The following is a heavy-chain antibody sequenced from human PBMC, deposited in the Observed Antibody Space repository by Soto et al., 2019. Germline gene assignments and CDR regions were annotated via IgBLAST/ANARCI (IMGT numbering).Heavy chain of an antibody. Sequence: GGSLRHSCAAPGFTYRSYGMHGAPQAPGKGLEWVAVISYDGSNKYYADSVKGRFTISRDNSKNTLYLQMNSLRAEDTAVYYCAKDPLRFLEWSTIPFDYWGQGT. D-gene: IGHD3-3*01. CDR2: ISYDGSNK. J-gene: IGHJ4*02. CDR1: GFTYRSYG. CDR3: AKDPLRFLEWSTIPFDY. V-gene: IGHV3-30*18.